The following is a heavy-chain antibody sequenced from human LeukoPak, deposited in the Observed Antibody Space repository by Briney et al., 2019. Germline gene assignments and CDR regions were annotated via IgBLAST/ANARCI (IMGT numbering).Heavy chain of an antibody. CDR1: GASIGNHY. V-gene: IGHV4-4*07. D-gene: IGHD3-16*02. Sequence: PSETLSLTCTVSGASIGNHYWSWIREPAGKGLECIGRIYNSATTNYNPSFKGRVTMSLDTSKNQFSLRLTSVTAADTAVYYCPRYRFGWFDPWGQGMWVTVSS. CDR2: IYNSATT. CDR3: PRYRFGWFDP. J-gene: IGHJ5*02.